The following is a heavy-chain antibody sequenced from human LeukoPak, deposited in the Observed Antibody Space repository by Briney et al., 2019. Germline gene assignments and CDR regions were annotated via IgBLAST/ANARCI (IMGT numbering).Heavy chain of an antibody. J-gene: IGHJ4*02. Sequence: WLCRIYYTCTTYYNPSLKSRLTISVHTSKTQFSLKLSSVTAADTAVYYCARSTIAAADYWGQGTLVTVSS. D-gene: IGHD6-13*01. V-gene: IGHV4-39*01. CDR2: IYYTCTT. CDR3: ARSTIAAADY.